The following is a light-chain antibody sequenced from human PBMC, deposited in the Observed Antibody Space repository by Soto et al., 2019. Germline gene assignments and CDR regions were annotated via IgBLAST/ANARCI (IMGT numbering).Light chain of an antibody. CDR1: SSDDGSYNL. Sequence: QSALTQPASVSGSPGQSITISCTGTSSDDGSYNLVSWYQQHPGKAPKLMIYEVSKRPSGVSNRFSGSKSGNTASLTISGLQAEVEADYYCCSYAGSSTSLVVFGGGTKLTVL. CDR3: CSYAGSSTSLVV. V-gene: IGLV2-23*02. CDR2: EVS. J-gene: IGLJ2*01.